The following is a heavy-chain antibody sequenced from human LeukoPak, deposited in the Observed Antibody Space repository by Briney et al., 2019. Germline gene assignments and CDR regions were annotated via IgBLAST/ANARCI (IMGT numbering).Heavy chain of an antibody. Sequence: ASVKVSCKVSGYTFTDYYMHWVQQAPGKGLEWMGLVDPEDGETIYAEKFQGRVTITADTSTDTAYMELSSLRSEDTAVYYCATVYYDFWTTKDYYYMDVWGKGTTVTVSS. CDR3: ATVYYDFWTTKDYYYMDV. CDR2: VDPEDGET. J-gene: IGHJ6*03. D-gene: IGHD3-3*01. CDR1: GYTFTDYY. V-gene: IGHV1-69-2*01.